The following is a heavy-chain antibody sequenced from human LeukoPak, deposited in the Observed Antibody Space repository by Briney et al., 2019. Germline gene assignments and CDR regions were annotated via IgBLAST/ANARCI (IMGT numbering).Heavy chain of an antibody. CDR1: GGSISSGGYS. J-gene: IGHJ4*02. CDR3: ARVPSNLLAPDY. D-gene: IGHD2-8*01. CDR2: IYHSGST. V-gene: IGHV4-30-2*01. Sequence: SETLSLTCAVSGGSISSGGYSWSWIRQPPGQGLEWIGYIYHSGSTYYNPSLKSRVTISVDRSKNQFSLKLSSVTAADTAVYYCARVPSNLLAPDYWGQGTLVTVSS.